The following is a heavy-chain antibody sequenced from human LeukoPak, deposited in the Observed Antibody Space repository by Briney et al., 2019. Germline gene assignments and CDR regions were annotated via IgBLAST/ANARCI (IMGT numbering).Heavy chain of an antibody. CDR3: TTEGHLFDI. CDR2: LKSRGGGETA. V-gene: IGHV3-15*01. J-gene: IGHJ3*02. CDR1: GFNFNDAW. Sequence: GGSLRLSCTVSGFNFNDAWMSWVRQAPGKGLEWVGRLKSRGGGETADYSAPVKGRFTISRDDSKNTLYLQMNSLKTEDTAVYYCTTEGHLFDIWGQGTMVTVSS.